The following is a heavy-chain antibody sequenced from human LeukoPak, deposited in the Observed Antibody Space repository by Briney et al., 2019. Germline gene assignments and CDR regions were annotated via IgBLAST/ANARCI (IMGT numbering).Heavy chain of an antibody. CDR1: GGTFSSYA. CDR3: ARVPGCDILTGYSPANYYYYYMDV. V-gene: IGHV1-69*06. CDR2: IIAIFGTA. Sequence: SVKVSCKAFGGTFSSYASSWVRQAPGQGLEWMGGIIAIFGTANYAQKFQGRVTITADKSTSTAYMELSSLRSEDTAVYYCARVPGCDILTGYSPANYYYYYMDVWGKGTTVTVSS. J-gene: IGHJ6*03. D-gene: IGHD3-9*01.